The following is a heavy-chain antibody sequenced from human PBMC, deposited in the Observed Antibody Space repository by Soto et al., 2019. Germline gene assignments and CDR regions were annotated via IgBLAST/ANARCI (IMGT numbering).Heavy chain of an antibody. J-gene: IGHJ6*02. CDR1: GYSFTSYW. CDR3: ARQVYDFWSGYPYYYYYGMDV. CDR2: IYPGDSDT. D-gene: IGHD3-3*01. Sequence: GESLKISCKGSGYSFTSYWIGWVRQMPGKGLEWMGIIYPGDSDTRYSPSFQGQVTISADKSISTAYLQWSSLKASDTAMYYCARQVYDFWSGYPYYYYYGMDVWGQGTTVTVSS. V-gene: IGHV5-51*01.